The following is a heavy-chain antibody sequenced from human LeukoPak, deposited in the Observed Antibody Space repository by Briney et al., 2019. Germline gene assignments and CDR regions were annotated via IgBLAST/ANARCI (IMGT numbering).Heavy chain of an antibody. CDR2: ISSSSSYI. D-gene: IGHD3-9*01. J-gene: IGHJ4*02. CDR1: GFRFFNYE. Sequence: GGSLRLSCEASGFRFFNYEMNWVRQAPGKGLEWVSSISSSSSYIYYADSVKGRFTISRDNAKNSLYLHMNSLRAGDTALYYCASDLFDCLQYCSFLDHWGQGTLVTVSS. V-gene: IGHV3-21*01. CDR3: ASDLFDCLQYCSFLDH.